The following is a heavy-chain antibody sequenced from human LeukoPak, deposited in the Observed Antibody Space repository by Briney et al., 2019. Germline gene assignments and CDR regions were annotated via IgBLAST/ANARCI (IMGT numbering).Heavy chain of an antibody. D-gene: IGHD4-17*01. Sequence: SETLSLTCAVSGDSVRTSPYYWAWIRQPPGKGLEWIGSIHQSGGTYYNPSLQSRLIMSVDTSKNQFSLKLRSVTAADTAVYYCARLDGDYAARLGGMDGWGQGTTVTVS. CDR1: GDSVRTSPYY. J-gene: IGHJ6*02. CDR2: IHQSGGT. V-gene: IGHV4-39*01. CDR3: ARLDGDYAARLGGMDG.